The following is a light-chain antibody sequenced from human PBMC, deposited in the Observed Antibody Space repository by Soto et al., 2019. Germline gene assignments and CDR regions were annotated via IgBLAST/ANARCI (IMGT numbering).Light chain of an antibody. Sequence: QSVLTQPASVSGSPGQSITISCTGTSNDVGGYNYVSWYQQHPGKAPTFVIYEVGNRPSGVSNRFSGSKSGNTASLTISGLQAEDEADYFCISYTTKTTHVVFGGGTKLTVL. J-gene: IGLJ2*01. CDR3: ISYTTKTTHVV. V-gene: IGLV2-14*01. CDR1: SNDVGGYNY. CDR2: EVG.